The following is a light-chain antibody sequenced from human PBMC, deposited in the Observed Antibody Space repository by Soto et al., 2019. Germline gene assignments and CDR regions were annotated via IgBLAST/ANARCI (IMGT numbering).Light chain of an antibody. J-gene: IGKJ2*01. CDR1: QSVGSS. CDR3: QQRSSWFN. V-gene: IGKV3-11*01. Sequence: IVLTQSPATLSLSPGERATLSCRASQSVGSSLAWYQQKPGQPPRLLIYDASNRATGIPARFSGSGSGTDITLTISGLEPEDFAVYYCQQRSSWFNFGQGTKLDIK. CDR2: DAS.